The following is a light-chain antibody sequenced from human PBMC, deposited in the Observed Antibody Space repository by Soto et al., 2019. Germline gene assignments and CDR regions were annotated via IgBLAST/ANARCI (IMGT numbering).Light chain of an antibody. CDR3: SSHARSSAVV. CDR2: DVT. Sequence: QSVLTQPASVSGSPGQSITISCTGTSSDIGTYNLVSWYQQYPGKVPKLMIYDVTNRPSGVSNRFSGSKSGNTASLTISGLQVEDEADYYCSSHARSSAVVFGGGTKLTVL. J-gene: IGLJ3*02. V-gene: IGLV2-14*03. CDR1: SSDIGTYNL.